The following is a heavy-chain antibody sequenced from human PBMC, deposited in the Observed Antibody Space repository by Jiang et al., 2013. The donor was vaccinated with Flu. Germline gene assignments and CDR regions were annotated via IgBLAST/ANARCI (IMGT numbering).Heavy chain of an antibody. CDR3: ATDRGAHPYSFIDN. J-gene: IGHJ4*02. V-gene: IGHV3-9*01. CDR2: LSWNSNKI. CDR1: GFTFDDYA. Sequence: QLVESGGALVQPGRSLRLSCAASGFTFDDYAMHWVRQRPGKGLEWVAALSWNSNKIEYVESVKGRFTVSRDNTKNVLYLQMDSLRPEDTALYYCATDRGAHPYSFIDNWGQGTLVTVSS. D-gene: IGHD4-11*01.